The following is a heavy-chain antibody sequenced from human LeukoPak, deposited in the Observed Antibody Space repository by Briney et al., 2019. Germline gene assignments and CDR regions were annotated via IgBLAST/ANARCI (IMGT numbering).Heavy chain of an antibody. CDR1: GFTFSSCG. CDR3: AKWQDYYDSSGYYEYYFDY. Sequence: GGALKPSCAASGFTFSSCGMHRVRQAPAKGLEWVAVIWYDESNKYYADSVKGPFTISRNNSNNPLYLHMNSLRAEDHAVYDCAKWQDYYDSSGYYEYYFDYWGQGTLVTVSS. D-gene: IGHD3-22*01. V-gene: IGHV3-33*06. J-gene: IGHJ4*02. CDR2: IWYDESNK.